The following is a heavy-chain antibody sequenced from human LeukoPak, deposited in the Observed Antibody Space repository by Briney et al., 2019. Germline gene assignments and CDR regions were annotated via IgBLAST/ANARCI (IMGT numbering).Heavy chain of an antibody. D-gene: IGHD3-3*01. Sequence: PGRSLRLSCAASGFTFSSYGMHWVRQAPGKGLEWVAVIWYDGRNKYYADSVKGRFTISRDNSKNTLYLQMNSLRAEDTAVYYCARGNTIFGVVIIWAEEYYFDYWGQGTLVTVSS. J-gene: IGHJ4*02. V-gene: IGHV3-33*01. CDR2: IWYDGRNK. CDR1: GFTFSSYG. CDR3: ARGNTIFGVVIIWAEEYYFDY.